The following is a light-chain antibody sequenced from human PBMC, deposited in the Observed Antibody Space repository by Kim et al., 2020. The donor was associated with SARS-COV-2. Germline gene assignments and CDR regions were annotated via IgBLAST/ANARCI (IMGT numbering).Light chain of an antibody. Sequence: GQSISISCTGTSSDVGAYSYVSWYQQHSCKALKLMIYDGSKRPSGVSHRFSGSKSGNTASLTVSGLQAEDEADYYCSSYTSSSTVVFGGGTQLTVL. J-gene: IGLJ2*01. CDR3: SSYTSSSTVV. CDR1: SSDVGAYSY. CDR2: DGS. V-gene: IGLV2-14*04.